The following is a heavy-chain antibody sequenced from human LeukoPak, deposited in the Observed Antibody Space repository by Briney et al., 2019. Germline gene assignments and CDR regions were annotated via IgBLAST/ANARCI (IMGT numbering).Heavy chain of an antibody. V-gene: IGHV3-21*01. D-gene: IGHD3-3*02. CDR3: ARLISSRDAFDI. J-gene: IGHJ3*02. Sequence: PGGSLRLSCAASGFTFSRSNMNWVRQAPGKGLEWVSSITTSSSYIYYADSVKGRFTISRDNAKNSLYLQMDSLRGEDTAVYYCARLISSRDAFDIWGQGTMVTVS. CDR2: ITTSSSYI. CDR1: GFTFSRSN.